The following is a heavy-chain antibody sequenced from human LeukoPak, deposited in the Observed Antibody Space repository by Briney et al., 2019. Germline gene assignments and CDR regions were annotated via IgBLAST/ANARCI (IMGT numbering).Heavy chain of an antibody. V-gene: IGHV4-34*01. J-gene: IGHJ4*02. D-gene: IGHD2/OR15-2a*01. CDR2: ISHSGSI. Sequence: SETLSLTCGVYGGSFSGSYWSWIRQPPGKGLEWIGEISHSGSISYNSSIKSRVTISVDTSKNQFSLKLSSVTAADTAVYYCAGHHPRNTVDFWGQGTLVTVSS. CDR3: AGHHPRNTVDF. CDR1: GGSFSGSY.